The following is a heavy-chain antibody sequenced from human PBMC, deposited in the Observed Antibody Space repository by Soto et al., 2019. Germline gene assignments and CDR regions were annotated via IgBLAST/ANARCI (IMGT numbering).Heavy chain of an antibody. CDR3: ARGPDIAAAEAYYYYMDV. CDR2: IYYSGST. V-gene: IGHV4-39*01. J-gene: IGHJ6*03. D-gene: IGHD6-13*01. Sequence: PSETLSLTCSVSGVSIGGSGDYWGWIRQPPGKGLEWIGSIYYSGSTYYNPSLKSRVTISVDTPKNQFSLKLSSVTAADTAVYYCARGPDIAAAEAYYYYMDVWGKGTTVTVS. CDR1: GVSIGGSGDY.